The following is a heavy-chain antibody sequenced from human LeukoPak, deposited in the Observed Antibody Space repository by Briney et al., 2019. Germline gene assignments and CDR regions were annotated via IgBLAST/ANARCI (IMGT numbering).Heavy chain of an antibody. D-gene: IGHD6-13*01. J-gene: IGHJ5*02. CDR1: GGSISSGGYY. CDR2: IYYSGST. CDR3: ARGGQQLVYWFDP. V-gene: IGHV4-61*08. Sequence: SQTLSLTCTVSGGSISSGGYYWSWIRQPPGKGLEWIGYIYYSGSTNYNPSLKSRVTISVDTSKNQFSLKLSSVTAADTAVYYCARGGQQLVYWFDPWGQGTLVTVSS.